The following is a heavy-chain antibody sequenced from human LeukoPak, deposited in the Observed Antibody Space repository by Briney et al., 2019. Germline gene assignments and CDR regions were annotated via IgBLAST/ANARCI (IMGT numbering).Heavy chain of an antibody. CDR2: IDNDGWPT. D-gene: IGHD2-2*03. CDR1: GFTFTSYE. V-gene: IGHV3-48*03. CDR3: ARDLIGWSLDP. Sequence: SGGSLRLSCAASGFTFTSYEMNWVRQAPGKGLEWISYIDNDGWPTYYADSVKGRFTITRDNVKSSLYLQMDSLTVEDTAVYYCARDLIGWSLDPWGQGTLVTVSS. J-gene: IGHJ5*02.